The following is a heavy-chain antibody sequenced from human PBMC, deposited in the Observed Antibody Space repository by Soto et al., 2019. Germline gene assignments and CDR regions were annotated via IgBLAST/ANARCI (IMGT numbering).Heavy chain of an antibody. V-gene: IGHV3-15*07. CDR3: TALYYYGSGSYYTH. D-gene: IGHD3-10*01. J-gene: IGHJ4*02. Sequence: GESLKISCAASGFTFSNAWMNWVRQAPGKGLEWVGRIKSKTDGGTTDYAAPVKGRFTISRDDSKNTLYLQMNSLKTEDTAVYYCTALYYYGSGSYYTHWGQGTLVTVSS. CDR2: IKSKTDGGTT. CDR1: GFTFSNAW.